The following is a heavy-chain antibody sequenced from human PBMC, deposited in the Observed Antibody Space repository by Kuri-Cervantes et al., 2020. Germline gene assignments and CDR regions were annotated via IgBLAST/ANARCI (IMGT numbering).Heavy chain of an antibody. CDR1: GFTFSSYA. Sequence: GESLKISCAASGFTFSSYAMHWVRQAPGKGLEWVAVISYDGSNKYYADSVKGRFTISRDNSKNTLYLQMNSLRAEDTALYYCARDPIIRAAPIDYFDYWGQGTLVTVSS. V-gene: IGHV3-30-3*01. J-gene: IGHJ4*02. CDR3: ARDPIIRAAPIDYFDY. CDR2: ISYDGSNK. D-gene: IGHD5-12*01.